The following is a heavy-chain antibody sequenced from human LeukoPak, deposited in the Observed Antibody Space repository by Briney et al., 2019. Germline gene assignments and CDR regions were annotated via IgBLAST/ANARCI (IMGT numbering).Heavy chain of an antibody. CDR1: GFTVSSKY. V-gene: IGHV3-66*01. J-gene: IGHJ4*02. Sequence: PGGSLRLSCAASGFTVSSKYINWVRQAPGKGLEWVSLIYGSTSADYADSVKGRFTISRDNSMNTVYLQMNSLRAEDKAIYYCARLNFGDDYWGQGTLVAVSS. CDR2: IYGSTSA. D-gene: IGHD4-17*01. CDR3: ARLNFGDDY.